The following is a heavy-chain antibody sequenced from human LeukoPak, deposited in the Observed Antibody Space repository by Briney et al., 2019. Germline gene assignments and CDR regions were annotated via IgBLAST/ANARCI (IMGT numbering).Heavy chain of an antibody. Sequence: SETLSLTCTVSGGSISSHYWSWIRQPPGKGLEWIGYIYYSGSTNYNPSLKSRVTISVDTSKNQFSLKLSSVTAADTAVYYCARDTGYGDLRGGYFDYWGQGTLVTVSS. J-gene: IGHJ4*02. CDR3: ARDTGYGDLRGGYFDY. V-gene: IGHV4-59*11. D-gene: IGHD4-17*01. CDR1: GGSISSHY. CDR2: IYYSGST.